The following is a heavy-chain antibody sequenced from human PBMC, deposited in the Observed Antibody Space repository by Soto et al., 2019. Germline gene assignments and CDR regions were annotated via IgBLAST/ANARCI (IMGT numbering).Heavy chain of an antibody. CDR3: NTNRATVGLDS. CDR1: GFTFSNAW. Sequence: GSLRLSFASSGFTFSNAWMIWVRQAPGRGLECVDRIKSKTYGGTTDYAAPVKGRFTNSRDDSKNTLYLQMNSLKTDYTAVYYCNTNRATVGLDSWGQGTLVTVSS. V-gene: IGHV3-15*01. CDR2: IKSKTYGGTT. J-gene: IGHJ4*02. D-gene: IGHD4-17*01.